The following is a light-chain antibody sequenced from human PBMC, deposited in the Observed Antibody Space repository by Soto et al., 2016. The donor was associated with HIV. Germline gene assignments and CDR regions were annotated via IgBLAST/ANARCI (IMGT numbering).Light chain of an antibody. Sequence: SYVLTQSPSVSVAPGETAGITCGGGNIGSRSVHWYQHKAGQAPVVVVYDDSDRPSGIPERFSGSNSGNTATLTISGVEAGDEADYYCQVWDSSSDHYVFGSGTKVTVL. J-gene: IGLJ1*01. CDR1: NIGSRS. CDR2: DDS. CDR3: QVWDSSSDHYV. V-gene: IGLV3-21*02.